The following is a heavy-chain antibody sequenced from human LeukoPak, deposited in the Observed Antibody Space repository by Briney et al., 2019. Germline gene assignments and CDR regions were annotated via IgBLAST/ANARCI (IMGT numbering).Heavy chain of an antibody. D-gene: IGHD2-15*01. J-gene: IGHJ4*02. Sequence: SETLSLTCTVSGGSISSYYWSWIRQPPGKGLEWIGYIYYSGSTNYNPSLKSRVTISVDTSKNQFSLKLSSATAADTAVYYCARVDCSGGSCYSNYWGQGTLVTVSS. CDR3: ARVDCSGGSCYSNY. V-gene: IGHV4-59*01. CDR1: GGSISSYY. CDR2: IYYSGST.